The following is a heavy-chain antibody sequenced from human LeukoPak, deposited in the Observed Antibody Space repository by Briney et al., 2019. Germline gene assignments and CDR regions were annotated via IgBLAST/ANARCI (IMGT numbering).Heavy chain of an antibody. V-gene: IGHV1-69*05. CDR1: GGTFSSYA. Sequence: GASVKVSCKASGGTFSSYAISWVRQAPGQGLEWMGGIIPIFGTANYAQKFRGRVTITTDESTSTAYMELSSLRSEDTAVYYCAREKQQLRAFDIWGQGTTVTVSS. CDR2: IIPIFGTA. CDR3: AREKQQLRAFDI. J-gene: IGHJ3*02. D-gene: IGHD6-13*01.